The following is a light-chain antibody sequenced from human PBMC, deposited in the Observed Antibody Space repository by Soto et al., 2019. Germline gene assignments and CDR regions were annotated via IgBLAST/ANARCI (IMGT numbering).Light chain of an antibody. CDR3: QQLNSYPYT. J-gene: IGKJ5*01. Sequence: DIQMTQSPSTLSASVGDRLTLTCRASQSISSWLAWYKQKPGKAPKLLIYAASTLQSGVPSRFRGSGSGTDFTLTISSLQPEDFETYYCQQLNSYPYTFGQGTRLEIK. CDR1: QSISSW. CDR2: AAS. V-gene: IGKV1-5*01.